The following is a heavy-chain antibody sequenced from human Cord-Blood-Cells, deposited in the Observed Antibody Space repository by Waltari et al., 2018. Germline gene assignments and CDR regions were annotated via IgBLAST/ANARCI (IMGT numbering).Heavy chain of an antibody. Sequence: QVQLQQWGAGLLKPSETLSLTCAVYGGSFSGYYWSWIRRPPGKGLEWIGEINHSGSTTYNPSLKSRVTISVDTSKNQFSLKLSSVTAADTAVYYCARRLLGPPYFDYWGQGTLVTVSS. CDR1: GGSFSGYY. CDR2: INHSGST. J-gene: IGHJ4*02. D-gene: IGHD7-27*01. V-gene: IGHV4-34*01. CDR3: ARRLLGPPYFDY.